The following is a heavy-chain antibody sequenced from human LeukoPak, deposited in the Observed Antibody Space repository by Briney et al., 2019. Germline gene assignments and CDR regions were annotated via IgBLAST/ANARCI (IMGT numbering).Heavy chain of an antibody. V-gene: IGHV1-2*02. CDR1: GYTFTGYY. D-gene: IGHD2-2*01. CDR3: ARGDCSSTSCYGFDP. CDR2: INPNSGGT. Sequence: ASVKVSCKASGYTFTGYYMHWVRQAPGQGLEWMGWINPNSGGTNYTQKFQGRVTMTRDTSISTAYMELSRLRSDDTAVYYCARGDCSSTSCYGFDPWGQGTLVTVSS. J-gene: IGHJ5*02.